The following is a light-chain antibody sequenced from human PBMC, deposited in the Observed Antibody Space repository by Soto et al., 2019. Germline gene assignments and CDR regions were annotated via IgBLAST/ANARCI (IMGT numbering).Light chain of an antibody. J-gene: IGLJ1*01. CDR1: TSNIGAGYD. V-gene: IGLV1-40*01. Sequence: QSVLTQPPSVSGAPGQRVSISCTGSTSNIGAGYDVHWYRQLPGTAPKLLIYGNSNRPSGVPDRFSGSKSGTSASLAITGLQAEDEADYYCQSYDSSLSGYVFGTGTKVTAL. CDR2: GNS. CDR3: QSYDSSLSGYV.